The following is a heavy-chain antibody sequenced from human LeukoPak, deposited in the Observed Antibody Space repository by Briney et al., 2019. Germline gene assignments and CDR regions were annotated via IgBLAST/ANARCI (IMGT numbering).Heavy chain of an antibody. Sequence: GGSLRLSCASSGFSIRTFGMTWVRQAAGKGREWVSTLSAGTESSYYADAVKGRFTVSGDYSKNTLYLLITNVRANDSAVYHCAKFYDFDSRGYYSDWGQGTLVAVSS. V-gene: IGHV3-23*01. D-gene: IGHD3-22*01. CDR3: AKFYDFDSRGYYSD. CDR1: GFSIRTFG. CDR2: LSAGTESS. J-gene: IGHJ4*02.